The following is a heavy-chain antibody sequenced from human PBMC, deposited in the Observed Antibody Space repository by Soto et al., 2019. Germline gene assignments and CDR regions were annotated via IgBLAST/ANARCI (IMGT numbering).Heavy chain of an antibody. CDR3: AGERETSSWFLSGFEY. D-gene: IGHD6-13*01. CDR2: ISDDGSKK. J-gene: IGHJ4*02. CDR1: GLTFTRHA. Sequence: QVQLVESGGGVVQPGRSLRLSCSTSGLTFTRHAMHWVRQVPGKGLEWVAAISDDGSKKHYVDSVKGRFSISRDKSRNTVYLQMNGLRVEDSAVYFCAGERETSSWFLSGFEYWGQGTLVTVSS. V-gene: IGHV3-30-3*01.